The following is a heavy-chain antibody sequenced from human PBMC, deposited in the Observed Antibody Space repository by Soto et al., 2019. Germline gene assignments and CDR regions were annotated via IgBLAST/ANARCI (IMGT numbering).Heavy chain of an antibody. CDR1: GFTFSSYA. V-gene: IGHV3-23*01. Sequence: PGGSLRLSCAASGFTFSSYAMSWVRQAPGKGLEWVSLISDTGGNTYYADSVKGRFTISRDNSKNTLYLQMNSLRAEDTAVYYCAKALGSGTGGAYGMDVWGPGTVVTVSS. CDR3: AKALGSGTGGAYGMDV. CDR2: ISDTGGNT. J-gene: IGHJ6*02. D-gene: IGHD6-19*01.